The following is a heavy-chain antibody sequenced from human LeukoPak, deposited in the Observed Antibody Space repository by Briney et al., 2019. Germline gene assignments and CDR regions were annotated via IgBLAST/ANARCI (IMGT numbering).Heavy chain of an antibody. CDR2: ISYDGSSK. D-gene: IGHD6-19*01. Sequence: GGPLRLSCAGSGFTFSGYTIHWVRQAPGKGLEWVGVISYDGSSKYYADPVKGRFPSSKDNTKNTLYLQMSSVRAEDTAVYCCAKASGWYAPFDYWGQGTLVTVSS. V-gene: IGHV3-30*04. J-gene: IGHJ4*02. CDR3: AKASGWYAPFDY. CDR1: GFTFSGYT.